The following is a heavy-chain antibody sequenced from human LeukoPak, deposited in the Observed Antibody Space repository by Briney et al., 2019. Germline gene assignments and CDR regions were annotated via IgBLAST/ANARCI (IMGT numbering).Heavy chain of an antibody. CDR2: INAGNGNT. D-gene: IGHD2/OR15-2a*01. J-gene: IGHJ5*02. V-gene: IGHV1-3*01. CDR1: GYTFTSYA. Sequence: ASVKVSCKASGYTFTSYAMHWVRRAPGQRLEWMGWINAGNGNTKYSQKFQGRVTITRDTSASTAYMELSSLRSEDTAVYYCAREKRISPNWFDPWGQGTLVTVSS. CDR3: AREKRISPNWFDP.